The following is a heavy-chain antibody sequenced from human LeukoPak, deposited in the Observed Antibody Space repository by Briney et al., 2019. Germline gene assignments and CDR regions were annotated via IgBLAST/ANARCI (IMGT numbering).Heavy chain of an antibody. Sequence: SETLSLTCTVSGGSISSYYWSWIRQPAGKGLEWIGRIYSTGSTNYNPSLKSRVTMSVDTSKNQFSLRLRSVTAADTAVYYCARQISSAGTAGFDFRGQGALVTVSS. CDR3: ARQISSAGTAGFDF. CDR2: IYSTGST. J-gene: IGHJ4*02. V-gene: IGHV4-4*07. D-gene: IGHD6-13*01. CDR1: GGSISSYY.